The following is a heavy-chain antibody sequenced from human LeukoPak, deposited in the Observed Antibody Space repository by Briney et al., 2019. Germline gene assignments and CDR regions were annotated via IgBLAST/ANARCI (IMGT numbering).Heavy chain of an antibody. CDR1: GFTFSSYS. CDR3: ARVGFGELAYYYGMDV. Sequence: PGGSLRLSCAASGFTFSSYSMNWVRQAPGKGLEWVSYISSSSTIYYADSVKGRFTISRDNAKNSLYLQMNSLRAEDTAVYYCARVGFGELAYYYGMDVWGQGTTVTVSS. CDR2: ISSSSTI. J-gene: IGHJ6*02. D-gene: IGHD3-16*01. V-gene: IGHV3-48*01.